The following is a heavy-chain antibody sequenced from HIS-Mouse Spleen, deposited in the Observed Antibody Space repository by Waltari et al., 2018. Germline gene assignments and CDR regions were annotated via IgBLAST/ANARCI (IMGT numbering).Heavy chain of an antibody. V-gene: IGHV3-43D*03. CDR2: ISWDGGST. J-gene: IGHJ4*02. CDR1: GFTLVDYA. CDR3: AKDRDGSGSYSDY. D-gene: IGHD3-10*01. Sequence: EVQLVESGGVVVQPGGSLRLSCAASGFTLVDYAMHWVRQAPGKGLEWVSLISWDGGSTYYADSVKGRFTISRDNSKNSLYLQMNSLRAEDTALYYCAKDRDGSGSYSDYWGQGTLVTVSS.